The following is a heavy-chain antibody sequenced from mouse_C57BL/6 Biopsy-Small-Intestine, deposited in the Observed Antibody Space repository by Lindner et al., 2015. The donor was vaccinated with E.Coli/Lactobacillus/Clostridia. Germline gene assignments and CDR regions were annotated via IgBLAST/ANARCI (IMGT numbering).Heavy chain of an antibody. J-gene: IGHJ3*01. Sequence: VQLQEPGAELARPGASVKMSCKASGYTFTSYTMHWVKQRPGQGLEWIGYINPSSGYTKYNQKFKDKATLTADKSSSTAYMQLSSLTSEDSAVYYCAREWLLTWFAYWGQGTLVTVSA. D-gene: IGHD2-3*01. CDR2: INPSSGYT. CDR1: GYTFTSYT. V-gene: IGHV1-4*01. CDR3: AREWLLTWFAY.